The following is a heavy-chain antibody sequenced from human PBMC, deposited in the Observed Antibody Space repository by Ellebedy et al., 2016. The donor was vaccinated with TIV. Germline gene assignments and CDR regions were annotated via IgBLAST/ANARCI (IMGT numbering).Heavy chain of an antibody. CDR1: GFTFSCCA. CDR3: AKLAGIGSWYAEY. V-gene: IGHV3-23*01. J-gene: IGHJ4*02. Sequence: PGGSLRLSCAASGFTFSCCAMSRVRQTPGKGLEWVSVISNSGDTTYADYVKGRFTISRDNSKDTLFLQMNSLRAEDTGVYYCAKLAGIGSWYAEYWGQGTLVTVSS. D-gene: IGHD6-13*01. CDR2: ISNSGDTT.